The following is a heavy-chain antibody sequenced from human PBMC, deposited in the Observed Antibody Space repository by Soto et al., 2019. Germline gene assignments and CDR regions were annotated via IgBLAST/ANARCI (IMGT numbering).Heavy chain of an antibody. Sequence: SETLSLTCTVSGGSISSYYWSWIRQPPGKGLEWIGYIYYSGSTNYNPSLKSRVTISVDTSKNQFSLKLCSVTAADTAVYYCARGPPFIAARRGYYYYGMDVWGQGTTVTVSS. CDR1: GGSISSYY. CDR3: ARGPPFIAARRGYYYYGMDV. CDR2: IYYSGST. V-gene: IGHV4-59*01. J-gene: IGHJ6*02. D-gene: IGHD6-6*01.